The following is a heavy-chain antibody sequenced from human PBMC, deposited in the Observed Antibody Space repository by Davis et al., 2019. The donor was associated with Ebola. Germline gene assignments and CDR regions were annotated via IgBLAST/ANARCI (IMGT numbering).Heavy chain of an antibody. V-gene: IGHV3-9*01. Sequence: SLKISCAASGFTFDDYAMHWVRQAPGKGLEWVSGISWNSGSIGYADSVKGRFTISRDNAKNSLYLQMNSLRAEDTAVYYCARVMVQGVIGFWFDPWGQGTLVTVSS. J-gene: IGHJ5*02. CDR1: GFTFDDYA. D-gene: IGHD3-10*01. CDR2: ISWNSGSI. CDR3: ARVMVQGVIGFWFDP.